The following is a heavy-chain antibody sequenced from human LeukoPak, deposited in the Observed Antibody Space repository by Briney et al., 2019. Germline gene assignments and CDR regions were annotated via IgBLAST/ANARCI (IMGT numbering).Heavy chain of an antibody. CDR2: IYYSGST. D-gene: IGHD3-16*01. Sequence: PSETLSLTCAVYGGSFSGYYWSWIRQPPGKGLEWIGYIYYSGSTDYNPSLKGRVTISVDTSKNQFSLKLSSVTAADTAVYYCASLRFGELTFDYWGQGSLVIVSS. CDR1: GGSFSGYY. J-gene: IGHJ4*02. CDR3: ASLRFGELTFDY. V-gene: IGHV4-59*01.